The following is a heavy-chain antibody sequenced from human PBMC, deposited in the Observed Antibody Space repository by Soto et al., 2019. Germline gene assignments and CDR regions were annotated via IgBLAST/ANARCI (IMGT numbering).Heavy chain of an antibody. J-gene: IGHJ4*02. D-gene: IGHD6-19*01. Sequence: QVQLVQSGAEVKKPGSSVKGSCKASGGTFSNYAISWVRQAPGQGLEWMGGVIPMFGTTNYAQKFQGRVTITADESSSTAYMELISLRSEDTAFYYCARDKGRSSVWYIYFDSWGQGTLVTVSS. CDR1: GGTFSNYA. CDR3: ARDKGRSSVWYIYFDS. V-gene: IGHV1-69*01. CDR2: VIPMFGTT.